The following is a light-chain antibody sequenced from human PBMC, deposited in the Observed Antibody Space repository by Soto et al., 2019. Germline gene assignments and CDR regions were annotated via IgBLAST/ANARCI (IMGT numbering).Light chain of an antibody. J-gene: IGKJ1*01. CDR3: QQYSNWPKT. CDR2: AAS. CDR1: QSVSSK. Sequence: EIVMTQSPATLSVSPGERATLSCRASQSVSSKIVWYQPKSGQAPRLLIYAASTRATGVPARCTGSGSGTEFTLTFTSLQSEDFAVYYCQQYSNWPKTFGQGSRVEIK. V-gene: IGKV3-15*01.